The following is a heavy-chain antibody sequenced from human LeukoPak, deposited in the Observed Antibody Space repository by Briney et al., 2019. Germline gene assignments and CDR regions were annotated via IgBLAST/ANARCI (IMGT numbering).Heavy chain of an antibody. CDR3: ARGDDNAGTTPLASPLTDY. D-gene: IGHD6-13*01. V-gene: IGHV1-2*02. Sequence: GASVKVSCKASGYTFTGYYMHWVRQAPGQGLEWMGWINPNSGGTNYAQKFQGRVTMTRDTSISTAYMELSRLRSDDTAVYYCARGDDNAGTTPLASPLTDYWGQGTLVTVSS. J-gene: IGHJ4*02. CDR2: INPNSGGT. CDR1: GYTFTGYY.